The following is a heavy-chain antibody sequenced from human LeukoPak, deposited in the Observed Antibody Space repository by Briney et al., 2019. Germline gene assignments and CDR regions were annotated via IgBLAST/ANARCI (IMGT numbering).Heavy chain of an antibody. J-gene: IGHJ5*02. CDR3: ANGGIAVAGKGSWFDP. CDR1: GLTFSSYA. D-gene: IGHD6-19*01. V-gene: IGHV3-23*01. Sequence: GGSLRLSCAASGLTFSSYAMSWVRQAPGKGLEWVSAISGSGGSTYYADSVKGRFTISRDNSKNTLYLQMNSLRAEDTAVYYCANGGIAVAGKGSWFDPWGQGTLVTVSS. CDR2: ISGSGGST.